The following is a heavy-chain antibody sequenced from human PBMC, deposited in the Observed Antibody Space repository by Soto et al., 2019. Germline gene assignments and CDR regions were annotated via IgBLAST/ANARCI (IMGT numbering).Heavy chain of an antibody. V-gene: IGHV5-51*01. D-gene: IGHD3-10*01. J-gene: IGHJ3*02. CDR2: IYPGGSDT. CDR1: GYSFTSYW. CDR3: ARRSRIMVRGGKPNDAFDI. Sequence: GESLKTSCKGSGYSFTSYWIGWVRQMPGKGLEWMGIIYPGGSDTRYSPSFQGQVTISGDKSISTAYLQWSSLKASDTAMYYCARRSRIMVRGGKPNDAFDIWGQGTMVTVSS.